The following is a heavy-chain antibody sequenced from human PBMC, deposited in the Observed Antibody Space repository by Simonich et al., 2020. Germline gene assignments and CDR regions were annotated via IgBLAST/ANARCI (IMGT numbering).Heavy chain of an antibody. CDR3: ARGIGSSWYFDY. CDR2: MNPNRGNK. CDR1: GYTFTSYD. D-gene: IGHD6-13*01. Sequence: QVQLVQSGAEVKKPGASVKVSCKASGYTFTSYDINWVRQATGQGLEWMGWMNPNRGNKGYAQKFQGRVTITRNTSISTAYMELSSLRSEDTAVYYCARGIGSSWYFDYWGQGTLVTVSS. V-gene: IGHV1-8*03. J-gene: IGHJ4*02.